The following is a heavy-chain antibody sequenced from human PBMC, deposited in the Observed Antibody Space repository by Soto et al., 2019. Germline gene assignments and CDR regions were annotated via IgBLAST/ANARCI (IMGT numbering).Heavy chain of an antibody. CDR2: IHHSGST. Sequence: QMQLQESGPGLVKPSETLSRTCAVSSASIITEQRWTWVRQPPGKGLEWIGEIHHSGSTNNNPSLRSRVTMSVDKSKNQFSLNLNSVTAADTALYYCARSFGWYAIDHWGQGTLVIVSS. D-gene: IGHD6-19*01. V-gene: IGHV4-4*02. CDR1: SASIITEQR. CDR3: ARSFGWYAIDH. J-gene: IGHJ4*02.